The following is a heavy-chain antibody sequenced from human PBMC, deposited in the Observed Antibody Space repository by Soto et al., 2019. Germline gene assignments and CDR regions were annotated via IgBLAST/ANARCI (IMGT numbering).Heavy chain of an antibody. CDR2: ISYDEDNI. D-gene: IGHD4-17*01. Sequence: QEQLVESGGGTVQPGRSLSLSCAASGFTFSHYGMHWVRQAPGKGLEWVAVISYDEDNIYYADSVKGRFTISRDNSENTLYLQMNSLRPEDTGVYYCAKSGTKVTTFWYLDLWGRGTLVTASS. V-gene: IGHV3-30*18. CDR1: GFTFSHYG. CDR3: AKSGTKVTTFWYLDL. J-gene: IGHJ2*01.